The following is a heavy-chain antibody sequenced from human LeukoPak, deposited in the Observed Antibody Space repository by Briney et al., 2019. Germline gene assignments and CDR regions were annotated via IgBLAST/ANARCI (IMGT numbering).Heavy chain of an antibody. CDR2: IYTSGSI. D-gene: IGHD6-13*01. CDR1: GGSISSYY. J-gene: IGHJ5*02. V-gene: IGHV4-4*07. Sequence: SETLSLTCTVSGGSISSYYWSWIRQPAGKGLEWIGRIYTSGSINYNPSLKSRVTMSVDTSKNQFSLKLSSVTAADTAVYYCARDDSSSWYGFPLDPWGQGTLVTVSS. CDR3: ARDDSSSWYGFPLDP.